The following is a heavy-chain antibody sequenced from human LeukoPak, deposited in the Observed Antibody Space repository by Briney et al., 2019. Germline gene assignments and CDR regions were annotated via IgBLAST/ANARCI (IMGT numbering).Heavy chain of an antibody. J-gene: IGHJ4*02. CDR3: ARVVVGESVVPIAGYFDY. CDR2: ISAYNTNT. V-gene: IGHV1-18*01. CDR1: GYTFTNYA. D-gene: IGHD2-2*01. Sequence: GASVKVSYKASGYTFTNYAISWVRQAPGQGLEWMGWISAYNTNTNYAQNLQGRVTMTTDTSTSTAYMELRSLRSDDTAVYYCARVVVGESVVPIAGYFDYWGQGTLVIVSS.